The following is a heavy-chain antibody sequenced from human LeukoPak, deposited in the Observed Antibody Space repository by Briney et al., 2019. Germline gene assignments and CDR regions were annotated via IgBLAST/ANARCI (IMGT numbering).Heavy chain of an antibody. Sequence: GGSLRLSCAASGFTFRNYCMDWVRQAPGKGLEWVANTKPDGTAEYYADSVRGRFTTSRDNANNFLYLQMNSLRGEDTAVYYCVRDGGFHTNFDYWGQGTLVTVSS. CDR3: VRDGGFHTNFDY. V-gene: IGHV3-7*01. CDR1: GFTFRNYC. D-gene: IGHD2-15*01. CDR2: TKPDGTAE. J-gene: IGHJ4*02.